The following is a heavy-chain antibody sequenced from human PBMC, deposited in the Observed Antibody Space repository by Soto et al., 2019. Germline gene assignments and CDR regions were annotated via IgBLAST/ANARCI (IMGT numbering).Heavy chain of an antibody. CDR1: GGSISSYY. CDR2: IYYSGGT. V-gene: IGHV4-59*01. J-gene: IGHJ3*02. Sequence: PSETLSLTCTVSGGSISSYYWSWIRQPPGKGLEWIGYIYYSGGTNYNPSLKSRVTISVDTSKNQFSLKLSSVTAADTAVYYCARDRDSGSYAGAFDIWGQGTMVTVSS. D-gene: IGHD1-26*01. CDR3: ARDRDSGSYAGAFDI.